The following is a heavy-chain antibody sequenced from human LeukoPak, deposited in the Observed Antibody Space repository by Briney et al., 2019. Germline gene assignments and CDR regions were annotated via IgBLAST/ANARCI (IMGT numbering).Heavy chain of an antibody. V-gene: IGHV1-18*01. CDR2: ISAYNGNT. CDR1: GYTFSIYS. D-gene: IGHD5-18*01. J-gene: IGHJ4*02. Sequence: GASVKVSFKASGYTFSIYSIAWVRQAPGQGLEWMGWISAYNGNTNYAQKFQGRVTMTTDTSTSTAYMELRSLTSDDTAVYYCARAGYSYGYLGYFDYWGQGPLVTVSS. CDR3: ARAGYSYGYLGYFDY.